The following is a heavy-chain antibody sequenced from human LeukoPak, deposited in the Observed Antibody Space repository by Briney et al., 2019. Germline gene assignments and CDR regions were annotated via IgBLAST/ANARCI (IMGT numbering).Heavy chain of an antibody. CDR3: ARGKEYYGSGKD. D-gene: IGHD3-10*01. V-gene: IGHV3-7*01. CDR2: IKQDGSGK. Sequence: GGSLRLSCAASGFTLSSYWMSWVRQAPGKGLEWVANIKQDGSGKYYVDSVKGRFTISRDNAKNSLYLQMNSLRAEDTAVYYCARGKEYYGSGKDWGQGTLVTVSS. CDR1: GFTLSSYW. J-gene: IGHJ4*02.